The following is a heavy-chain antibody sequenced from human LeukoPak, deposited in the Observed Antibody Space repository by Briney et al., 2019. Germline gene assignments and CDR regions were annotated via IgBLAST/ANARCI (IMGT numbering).Heavy chain of an antibody. Sequence: PGGSLRLSCAASGLNSSNYWMHWVRQGPGKGLVWVSRINSDGSSTNYADSVKGRFTISRDSAKNTLYLQMNSLRAEDTAVYYCARGGGSYGWFDPWGQGSLVTVSS. CDR3: ARGGGSYGWFDP. D-gene: IGHD3-16*01. V-gene: IGHV3-74*01. CDR2: INSDGSST. CDR1: GLNSSNYW. J-gene: IGHJ5*02.